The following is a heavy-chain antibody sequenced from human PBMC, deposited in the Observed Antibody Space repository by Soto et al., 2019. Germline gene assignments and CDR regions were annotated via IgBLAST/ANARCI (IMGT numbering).Heavy chain of an antibody. Sequence: SETLSLTCAVSGGSISSGGYYWSWIRQHPGKGLEWIGYIYYSGSTYYNPSLKSRVTISVDTSKNQFSLKLSPVTAADTAVYYCARASGGDWFDPWGQGTLVTVSS. J-gene: IGHJ5*02. V-gene: IGHV4-31*11. CDR3: ARASGGDWFDP. D-gene: IGHD3-16*01. CDR1: GGSISSGGYY. CDR2: IYYSGST.